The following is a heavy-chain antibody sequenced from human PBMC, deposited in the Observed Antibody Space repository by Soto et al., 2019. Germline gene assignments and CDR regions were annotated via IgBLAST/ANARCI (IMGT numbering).Heavy chain of an antibody. CDR3: ARGFVTATHFFDS. CDR1: GGTFSSFA. Sequence: QVQLVQSGAEVKKPGSSLKVSCKASGGTFSSFAFTWVRQAPGQGLEWMGGIIPIYGTPTYAQKFQGRVTITADESTTTSFMELSSLRSEDTALYFCARGFVTATHFFDSWGQGTLVTVSS. J-gene: IGHJ4*02. D-gene: IGHD2-21*02. CDR2: IIPIYGTP. V-gene: IGHV1-69*01.